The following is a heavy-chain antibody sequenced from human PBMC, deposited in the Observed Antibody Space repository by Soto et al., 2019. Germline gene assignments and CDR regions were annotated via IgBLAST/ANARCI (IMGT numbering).Heavy chain of an antibody. Sequence: SVTLSLTCAISNGSIRSGNCWSWVRQPPGDGLEWIAEIHHSGSTNYSPSLKSRVTIAVDKSKNHFSLNLTSVTAADTAVYYCARLLRIFNAATNHEIDTWGQG. J-gene: IGHJ5*01. V-gene: IGHV4-4*02. CDR3: ARLLRIFNAATNHEIDT. D-gene: IGHD3-3*01. CDR1: NGSIRSGNC. CDR2: IHHSGST.